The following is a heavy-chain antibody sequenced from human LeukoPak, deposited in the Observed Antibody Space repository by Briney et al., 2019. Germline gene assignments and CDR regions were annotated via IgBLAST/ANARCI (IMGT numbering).Heavy chain of an antibody. V-gene: IGHV4-59*08. CDR3: ARRDIAARLNWFDP. J-gene: IGHJ5*02. D-gene: IGHD6-6*01. CDR2: IYYSGTI. CDR1: GGSISSYY. Sequence: SETLSLTCTVSGGSISSYYWSWIRQPPGKGLEWIGYIYYSGTIKYNPSLKSRVTISVDTSKNQFSLKLSSVTAADTAVYYCARRDIAARLNWFDPWGQGTLVTVSS.